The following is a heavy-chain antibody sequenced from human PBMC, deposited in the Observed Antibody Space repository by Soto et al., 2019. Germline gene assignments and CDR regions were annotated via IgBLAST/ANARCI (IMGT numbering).Heavy chain of an antibody. D-gene: IGHD6-19*01. Sequence: QVQLVQSGAEVKKPGASVKVSCKASGYTFTSYGISWVRQAPGQGLEWMGWISAYTGNTNYAQKLQGRVTITTDPSTSTAYMELRSLRSDDTAVYYCAREGYMAVAGIGGLGYWGQGTLVPVSS. J-gene: IGHJ4*02. CDR1: GYTFTSYG. CDR3: AREGYMAVAGIGGLGY. V-gene: IGHV1-18*04. CDR2: ISAYTGNT.